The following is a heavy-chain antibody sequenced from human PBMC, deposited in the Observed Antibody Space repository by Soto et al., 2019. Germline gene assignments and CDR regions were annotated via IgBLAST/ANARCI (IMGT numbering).Heavy chain of an antibody. V-gene: IGHV3-23*01. J-gene: IGHJ4*01. D-gene: IGHD6-19*01. Sequence: EVQLLESGGGLVQPGGSLRLSCAASGFTFSIYSMSWVRQAPGKGLEWVSAISGSGDSTYYADSVKGRFATSRDNSKNPLYLQMTSLRPGDTAVYYCGTVLTAVAGTYHYWGHGTLVNASS. CDR1: GFTFSIYS. CDR2: ISGSGDST. CDR3: GTVLTAVAGTYHY.